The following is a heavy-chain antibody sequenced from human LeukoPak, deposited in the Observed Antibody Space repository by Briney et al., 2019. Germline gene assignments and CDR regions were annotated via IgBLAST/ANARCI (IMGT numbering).Heavy chain of an antibody. Sequence: SETLSLTCAVYGGSFSGYYWSWIRQPPGKWLEWIGEINHSGSTNYNPSLKSRVTISVDTSKNQFSLKLSSVTAADTAVYYCASNDYDSSGYYTTFDYWGQGTLVTVSS. D-gene: IGHD3-22*01. V-gene: IGHV4-34*01. CDR3: ASNDYDSSGYYTTFDY. CDR2: INHSGST. J-gene: IGHJ4*02. CDR1: GGSFSGYY.